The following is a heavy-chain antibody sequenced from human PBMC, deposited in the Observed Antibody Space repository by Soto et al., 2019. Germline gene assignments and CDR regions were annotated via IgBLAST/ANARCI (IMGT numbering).Heavy chain of an antibody. Sequence: TSETLSLTCAVYGGSFSGYYWSWIRQPPGKGLEWIGEINHSGSTNYNPSLKSRVTISVDTSKNQFSLKLSSVTAADTAVYYCARGTRELVTMVRGVIIYELDYYYYMDVWGKGTTVTVSS. D-gene: IGHD3-10*01. CDR3: ARGTRELVTMVRGVIIYELDYYYYMDV. CDR1: GGSFSGYY. CDR2: INHSGST. J-gene: IGHJ6*03. V-gene: IGHV4-34*01.